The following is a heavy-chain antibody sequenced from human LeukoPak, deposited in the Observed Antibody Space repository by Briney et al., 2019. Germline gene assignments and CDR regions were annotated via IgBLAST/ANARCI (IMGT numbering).Heavy chain of an antibody. V-gene: IGHV1-69*13. CDR2: IIPIFGTA. D-gene: IGHD6-13*01. Sequence: SVKVSCKASGGTFSSYAISWVRQAPGQGLEWMGGIIPIFGTANYAQKFQGRVTITADESTSTAYMELSSLRSEDTAVYYCARASRIAAAGPNRFDPWGQGTLVTVSS. CDR1: GGTFSSYA. J-gene: IGHJ5*02. CDR3: ARASRIAAAGPNRFDP.